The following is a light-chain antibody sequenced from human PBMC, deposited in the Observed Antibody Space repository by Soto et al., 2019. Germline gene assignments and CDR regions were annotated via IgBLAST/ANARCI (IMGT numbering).Light chain of an antibody. J-gene: IGKJ4*02. CDR3: QQRSSWPLT. CDR1: QSVSSY. V-gene: IGKV3-11*01. CDR2: DAS. Sequence: ESLLAQSPGTLSLSPGGRATLSCRASQSVSSYLAWYQQKPGQAPRLLIYDASNRATGIPARFSGSGSGTDFTLTISSLEPEDFAVYFCQQRSSWPLTFGGGTKVDIK.